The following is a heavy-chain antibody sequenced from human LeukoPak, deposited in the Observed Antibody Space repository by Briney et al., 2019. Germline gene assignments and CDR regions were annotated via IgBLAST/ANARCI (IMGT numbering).Heavy chain of an antibody. CDR2: IRSKTNSYAT. J-gene: IGHJ6*03. V-gene: IGHV3-73*01. CDR1: GFTFSGSA. D-gene: IGHD3-10*01. Sequence: GGSLRLSCAASGFTFSGSAMHWVRQASGKGLEWVGRIRSKTNSYATSYAASVKGRFALSRDDSKNTAYLQMNSLKTEDTAVYYCARDALGYMDVWGNGTTVTVSS. CDR3: ARDALGYMDV.